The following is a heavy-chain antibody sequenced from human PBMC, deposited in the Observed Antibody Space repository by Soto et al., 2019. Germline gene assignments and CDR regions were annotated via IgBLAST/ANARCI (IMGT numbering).Heavy chain of an antibody. CDR3: ARDHLQLGLQLRYYGMDV. Sequence: PGGSLRLSCAASGFTFSSYWMSWVRQAPGKGLEWVANIKQDGSEKYYVDPVKGRFTISRDNAKNSLYLQMNSLRAEDTAVYYCARDHLQLGLQLRYYGMDVWGQGTTVTVSS. V-gene: IGHV3-7*03. D-gene: IGHD4-4*01. J-gene: IGHJ6*02. CDR2: IKQDGSEK. CDR1: GFTFSSYW.